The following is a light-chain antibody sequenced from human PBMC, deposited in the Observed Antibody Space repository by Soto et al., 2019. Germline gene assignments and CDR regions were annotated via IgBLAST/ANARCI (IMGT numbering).Light chain of an antibody. J-gene: IGKJ3*01. V-gene: IGKV1-39*01. CDR3: QQSYSTLPFT. Sequence: DIQVTQSPSSLSASVGDRVTITCRASQSISSYLNWYQQKPGKAPKLLIYAASSLQSGVPSRFSGSGSGTDFTLTISSLQPEDFATYYCQQSYSTLPFTFGPGTKVDIK. CDR2: AAS. CDR1: QSISSY.